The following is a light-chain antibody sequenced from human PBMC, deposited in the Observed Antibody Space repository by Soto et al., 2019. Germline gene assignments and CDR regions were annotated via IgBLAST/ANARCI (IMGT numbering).Light chain of an antibody. J-gene: IGKJ3*01. CDR2: DAF. CDR3: QQYHDLPPT. CDR1: QDISAS. V-gene: IGKV1-33*01. Sequence: DIQMTQSPSSLSASVGDRVTITCQASQDISASLNWYQRKPGEAPKLLIYDAFTLQPGVPSRFSGSGSGTDFTLIISSLHPEDIATYYCQQYHDLPPTFGPGTKVDI.